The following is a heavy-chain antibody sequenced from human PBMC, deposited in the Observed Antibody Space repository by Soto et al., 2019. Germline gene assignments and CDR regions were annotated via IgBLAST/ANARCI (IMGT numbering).Heavy chain of an antibody. CDR1: GGSIRSYY. V-gene: IGHV4-4*07. Sequence: SETLSLTCTVSGGSIRSYYWSWIRQPAGKGLEWIGRIYTSGSTNYNPSLKSRVTMSVDTSKNQFSLKLSSATAADTAVYYCARDVSRVATGYCYYGMDVWGQGTTVTVSS. J-gene: IGHJ6*02. CDR3: ARDVSRVATGYCYYGMDV. CDR2: IYTSGST. D-gene: IGHD5-12*01.